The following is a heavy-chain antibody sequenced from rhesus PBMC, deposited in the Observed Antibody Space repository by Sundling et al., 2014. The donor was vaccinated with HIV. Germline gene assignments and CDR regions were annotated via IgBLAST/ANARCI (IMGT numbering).Heavy chain of an antibody. CDR2: ISESGGTI. CDR1: GFTFSSYG. CDR3: TLQRLVFSDY. Sequence: EVQLVETGGGLVQPGGSLKLSCAASGFTFSSYGMSWVRQAPGKGLEWVSVISESGGTIYYADSVKGRFTISRDNAKNSLFLQMNSLRAEDTAVYYCTLQRLVFSDYWGQGVLVTVSS. D-gene: IGHD6-31*01. V-gene: IGHV3-100*01. J-gene: IGHJ4*01.